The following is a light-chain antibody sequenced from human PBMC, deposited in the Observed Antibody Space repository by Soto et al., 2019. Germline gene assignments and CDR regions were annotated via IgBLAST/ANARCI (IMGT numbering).Light chain of an antibody. V-gene: IGKV1-12*01. CDR3: QQADSFPLT. CDR1: QDIGNL. CDR2: FGS. Sequence: DIQMTQSPSSVAASMGDRVILTCRASQDIGNLLAWYQQKPGKAPKLLIYFGSNLQTGVPSRFSGSGSGTDFTLTISSLQPDALATYYCQQADSFPLTFGRGTRVEIK. J-gene: IGKJ4*01.